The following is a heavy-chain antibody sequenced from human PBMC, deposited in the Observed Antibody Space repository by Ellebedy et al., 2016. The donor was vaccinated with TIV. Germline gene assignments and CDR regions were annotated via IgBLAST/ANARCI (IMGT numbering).Heavy chain of an antibody. CDR2: MSVTFNKN. V-gene: IGHV3-23*01. CDR3: AKEYQYGSSGYFSCFDY. D-gene: IGHD3-22*01. Sequence: PGGSLRLSCAASGFTFSNSAMSWVRQAPGKGLEWVSAMSVTFNKNYYIDSVKGRFTISRDNSKSTLYLQMNSLRAEDTAVYFCAKEYQYGSSGYFSCFDYWGQGTLVTASS. CDR1: GFTFSNSA. J-gene: IGHJ4*02.